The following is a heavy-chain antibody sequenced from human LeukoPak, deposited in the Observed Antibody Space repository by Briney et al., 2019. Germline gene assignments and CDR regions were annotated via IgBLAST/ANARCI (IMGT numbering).Heavy chain of an antibody. V-gene: IGHV1-46*01. J-gene: IGHJ4*02. CDR3: ASRRAYYYDSSGLGLDY. D-gene: IGHD3-22*01. Sequence: ASVKVSCKASGYTFTSYYMHWVRQAPGQGLEWMGIINPSGGSTSYAQKFQGRVTMTRDTSTSTVYMELSSLRSEDTAVYYCASRRAYYYDSSGLGLDYWGQGTLVTVSS. CDR2: INPSGGST. CDR1: GYTFTSYY.